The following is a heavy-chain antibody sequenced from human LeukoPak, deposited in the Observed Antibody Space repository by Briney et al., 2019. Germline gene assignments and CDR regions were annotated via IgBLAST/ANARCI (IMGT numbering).Heavy chain of an antibody. V-gene: IGHV3-48*01. J-gene: IGHJ4*02. Sequence: GGSLRLSCAASGFTFSSYSMNWVRQAPGKGLEWVSYISSSSSTIYYADSVKGRFTISRDNAKNSLYLQMNSLRAEDTAVYYCARDRDYDSSGYRKNWGQGTLVTVSS. D-gene: IGHD3-22*01. CDR3: ARDRDYDSSGYRKN. CDR1: GFTFSSYS. CDR2: ISSSSSTI.